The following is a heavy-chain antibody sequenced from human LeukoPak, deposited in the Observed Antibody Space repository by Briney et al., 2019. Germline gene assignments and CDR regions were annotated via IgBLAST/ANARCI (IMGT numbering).Heavy chain of an antibody. J-gene: IGHJ4*02. CDR2: ISHSGST. D-gene: IGHD5-18*01. V-gene: IGHV4-34*01. CDR3: ATIKRGSIFGYFDF. CDR1: GGSFSGYY. Sequence: SETLSLTCAVYGGSFSGYYWNWIRQPPGKGLEWIGEISHSGSTSYNPSLKSRVTISLDTSKNQFSLKVNSVTAADTAVYYCATIKRGSIFGYFDFWGQGIKVTVSS.